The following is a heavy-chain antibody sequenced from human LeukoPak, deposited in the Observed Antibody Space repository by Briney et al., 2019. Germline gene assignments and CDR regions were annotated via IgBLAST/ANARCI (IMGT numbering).Heavy chain of an antibody. V-gene: IGHV1-18*01. J-gene: IGHJ4*02. CDR3: ARESPGNFDF. CDR2: ISAHTGDT. Sequence: ASVKVSCKSSGYTFTNYGINWVRQSPGQGLEWVGWISAHTGDTNYAQKVQGRVTMTTDTSTSTIYMELRSLKSDDTGIYYCARESPGNFDFWGQGTLVTVSS. CDR1: GYTFTNYG. D-gene: IGHD1-26*01.